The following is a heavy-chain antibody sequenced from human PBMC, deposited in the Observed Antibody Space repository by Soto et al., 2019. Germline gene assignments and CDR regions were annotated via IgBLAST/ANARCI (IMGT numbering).Heavy chain of an antibody. D-gene: IGHD3-22*01. CDR2: IYYSGRT. J-gene: IGHJ6*02. CDR1: CDSISSYY. Sequence: SETLSLTCSVSCDSISSYYWSWIRQSPGKGLEWIGYIYYSGRTNYTPSLRSRVTISVDTSKNQLSLELSSVTAADTAVYYCVRDYYYDSSGYPGADYYGMDVWGQGTTVTVSS. CDR3: VRDYYYDSSGYPGADYYGMDV. V-gene: IGHV4-59*01.